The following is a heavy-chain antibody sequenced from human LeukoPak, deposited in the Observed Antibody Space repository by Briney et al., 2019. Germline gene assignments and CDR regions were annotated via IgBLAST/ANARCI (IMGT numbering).Heavy chain of an antibody. D-gene: IGHD5-12*01. CDR3: ASVAPTIIYYYFDY. V-gene: IGHV3-33*01. J-gene: IGHJ4*02. Sequence: PGGSLRLSCAASGFTFSSYGMHWVRQAPGKGLEWVAVIWYDGSNKYYADSVKGRFTISRDNSKNTLYLQMNILRAEDTAVYYCASVAPTIIYYYFDYWGQGTLVTVSS. CDR1: GFTFSSYG. CDR2: IWYDGSNK.